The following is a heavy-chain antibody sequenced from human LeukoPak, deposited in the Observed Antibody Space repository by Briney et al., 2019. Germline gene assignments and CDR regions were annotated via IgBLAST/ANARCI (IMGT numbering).Heavy chain of an antibody. CDR3: ARDEGGYPLF. V-gene: IGHV3-48*02. Sequence: GGSLRLSCAASGFTFVSYSMNWVRRAPGKGLEWVSYITSSGDTIYYADSVKGRFTTSTDTARNSLYLQMNRLGDKDTAVYYSARDEGGYPLFWGQGTLVTVSS. D-gene: IGHD3-16*01. CDR2: ITSSGDTI. J-gene: IGHJ4*02. CDR1: GFTFVSYS.